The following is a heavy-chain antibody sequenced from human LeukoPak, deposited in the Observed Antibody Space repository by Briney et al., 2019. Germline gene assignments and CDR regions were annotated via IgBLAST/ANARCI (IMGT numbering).Heavy chain of an antibody. CDR2: ISGSGDNT. J-gene: IGHJ4*02. V-gene: IGHV3-23*01. D-gene: IGHD1-1*01. CDR3: AKGHSAHGTGFDY. Sequence: GGSLRLSCAASGLTFSSFAMSWVRQAPGKGLEWVSAISGSGDNTYYADSVKGRFTISRDNFKNTLYLQMNSLRVEDTAVYYCAKGHSAHGTGFDYWGQGTLVIVSS. CDR1: GLTFSSFA.